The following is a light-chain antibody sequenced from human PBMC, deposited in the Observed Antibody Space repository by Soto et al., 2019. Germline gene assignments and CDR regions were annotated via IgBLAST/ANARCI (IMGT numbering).Light chain of an antibody. Sequence: QSALTQPPSASGSTGQSVTISCTGTSSDVGGYNYVSWYQQHPGKAPKLMIYEVSKRPSGVPDRFSGSKSGNTASLTVSGLQAEDEADYYCSSYAGSNPCEVFGGGTKLTVL. CDR1: SSDVGGYNY. CDR3: SSYAGSNPCEV. CDR2: EVS. J-gene: IGLJ2*01. V-gene: IGLV2-8*01.